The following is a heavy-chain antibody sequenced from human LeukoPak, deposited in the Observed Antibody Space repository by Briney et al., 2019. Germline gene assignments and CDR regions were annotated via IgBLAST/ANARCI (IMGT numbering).Heavy chain of an antibody. CDR1: GFTFDDYA. D-gene: IGHD1-26*01. CDR2: ISWNSGSI. Sequence: GRSLRLSCAASGFTFDDYAMHWVRQAPGKGLEWVSGISWNSGSIGYADSVKGRFTISRDNAKNSLYLQMNSLRAEDTALYYCAKGGRIVGATYDAFDIWVHGTMVTVSS. V-gene: IGHV3-9*01. CDR3: AKGGRIVGATYDAFDI. J-gene: IGHJ3*02.